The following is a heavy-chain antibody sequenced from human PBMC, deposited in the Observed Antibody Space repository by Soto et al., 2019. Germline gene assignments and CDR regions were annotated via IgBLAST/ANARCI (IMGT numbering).Heavy chain of an antibody. Sequence: VGSLKISCNGSGYSFTSYWIGWVRQMPWKGLEWMGIIYPGDSDTRYSPSFQGQVTISADKSISTAYLQWSSLKASDTAMYYCARLKRYYDSSTNWFDPWGQGTLVTVSS. CDR1: GYSFTSYW. D-gene: IGHD3-22*01. CDR3: ARLKRYYDSSTNWFDP. CDR2: IYPGDSDT. J-gene: IGHJ5*02. V-gene: IGHV5-51*01.